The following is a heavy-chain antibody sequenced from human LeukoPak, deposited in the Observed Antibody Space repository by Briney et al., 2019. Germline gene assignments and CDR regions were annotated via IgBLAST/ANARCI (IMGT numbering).Heavy chain of an antibody. CDR2: ISGSGGRT. CDR3: AKGAGRQLVPKGWFDP. Sequence: GGSLRLSCAASGFTFSSYAMSWVRQAPGKGLEWVSAISGSGGRTYYADSVQGRFTISRDNSRNTLYLQMNSLRAEDTAVYYCAKGAGRQLVPKGWFDPWGQGTLVTVSS. D-gene: IGHD6-13*01. V-gene: IGHV3-23*01. J-gene: IGHJ5*02. CDR1: GFTFSSYA.